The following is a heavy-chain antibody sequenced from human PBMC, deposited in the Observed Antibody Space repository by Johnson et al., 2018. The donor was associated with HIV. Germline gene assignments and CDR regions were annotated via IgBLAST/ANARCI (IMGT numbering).Heavy chain of an antibody. J-gene: IGHJ3*02. D-gene: IGHD2-8*02. Sequence: EKLVESGGGVIRPGGSLRLSCAASGFTFDYYDMNWVRQVPGKGLEWVGRIKSKTDGGTTDYAAPVKGRFTISRDDSKNTLYLQMNSLKTEDTALYYCTTVGGILGTYAFDIWGQGTMVTVSS. CDR1: GFTFDYYD. CDR2: IKSKTDGGTT. CDR3: TTVGGILGTYAFDI. V-gene: IGHV3-15*01.